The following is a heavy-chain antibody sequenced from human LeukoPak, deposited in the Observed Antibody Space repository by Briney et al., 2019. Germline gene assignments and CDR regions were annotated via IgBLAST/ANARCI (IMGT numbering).Heavy chain of an antibody. V-gene: IGHV1-2*02. CDR2: INPNSGGT. D-gene: IGHD6-19*01. CDR1: GYTFTGYY. Sequence: ASVKVSCKASGYTFTGYYMHWVRQAPGQGLEWMGWINPNSGGTNYAQKFQGRVTMTRDTSISTAYMELSRLRSDDTAVYYCASRRGYSGYTPGIAVAGTDYYFDYWGQGTLVTVSS. J-gene: IGHJ4*02. CDR3: ASRRGYSGYTPGIAVAGTDYYFDY.